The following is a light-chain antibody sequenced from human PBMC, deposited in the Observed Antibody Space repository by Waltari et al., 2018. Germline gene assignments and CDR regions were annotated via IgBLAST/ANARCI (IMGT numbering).Light chain of an antibody. Sequence: QSVLSQPPSVSGAPGQRVSISCTGTSSNIWAGYDVYWYQQLPGTAPKLLIYIHNNRPPGVPDRFSGSRSGTSASLAVTWLQAEDEAVYYCQSIDSSLSGSVVFGGGTKLTVL. J-gene: IGLJ2*01. CDR2: IHN. CDR1: SSNIWAGYD. CDR3: QSIDSSLSGSVV. V-gene: IGLV1-40*01.